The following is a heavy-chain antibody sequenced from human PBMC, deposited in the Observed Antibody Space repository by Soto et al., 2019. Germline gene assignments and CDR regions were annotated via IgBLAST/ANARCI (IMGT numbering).Heavy chain of an antibody. J-gene: IGHJ6*04. CDR3: ARQPYYDFWSGYYRYYGMEV. V-gene: IGHV5-51*01. CDR2: IYPGDSDT. CDR1: GYSFTSYW. D-gene: IGHD3-3*01. Sequence: GESLQISCKGSGYSFTSYWIGCVRQMPGKGLEWIGIIYPGDSDTRYSPSLQGQVTISADKSISTAYLQWSSLKASDTAMYYCARQPYYDFWSGYYRYYGMEVWGKGTKVTVSS.